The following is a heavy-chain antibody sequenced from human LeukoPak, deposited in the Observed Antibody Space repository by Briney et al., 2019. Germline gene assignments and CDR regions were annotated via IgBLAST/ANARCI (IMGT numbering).Heavy chain of an antibody. D-gene: IGHD2-2*02. CDR1: GFTFSSYA. CDR2: ISDDGSNK. Sequence: GGSLRLSCAASGFTFSSYAMHWVRLAPGKGLEWVAVISDDGSNKYYADSVKGRFTISRDNSKNTLYLQMNSLRAEDTAVYYCARGGNCSSTSCYTGYYYGMDVWGQGTTVTVSS. CDR3: ARGGNCSSTSCYTGYYYGMDV. J-gene: IGHJ6*02. V-gene: IGHV3-30-3*01.